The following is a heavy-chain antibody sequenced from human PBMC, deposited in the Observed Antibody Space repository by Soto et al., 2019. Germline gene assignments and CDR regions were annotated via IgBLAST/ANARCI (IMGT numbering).Heavy chain of an antibody. CDR3: ARHEDASDIVVVPAGFDY. V-gene: IGHV4-39*01. Sequence: SETLSLTCTVSGGSTSSSSYDWGWIRQPPGKGLEWIGSIYYSGSTYYNPSLKSRVTISVDTSKNQFSLKLSSVTAADTAVYNCARHEDASDIVVVPAGFDYWGQGTLVTVSS. CDR2: IYYSGST. D-gene: IGHD2-2*01. J-gene: IGHJ4*02. CDR1: GGSTSSSSYD.